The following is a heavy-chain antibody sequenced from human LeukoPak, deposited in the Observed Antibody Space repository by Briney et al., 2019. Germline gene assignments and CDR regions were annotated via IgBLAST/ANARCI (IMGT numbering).Heavy chain of an antibody. Sequence: GGSLRLSCAASGFTFSSYGMHWVRQAPGKGLEWAAVIWYDGSNKYYADSVKGRFTISRDNSKNTLYLQMNSLRAEDTAVYYCAKGEYYYYYGMDVWGQGTTVTVSS. J-gene: IGHJ6*02. V-gene: IGHV3-30*02. CDR3: AKGEYYYYYGMDV. CDR1: GFTFSSYG. CDR2: IWYDGSNK.